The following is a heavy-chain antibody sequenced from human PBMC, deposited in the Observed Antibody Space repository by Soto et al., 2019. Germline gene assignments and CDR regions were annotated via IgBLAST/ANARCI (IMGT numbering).Heavy chain of an antibody. V-gene: IGHV4-39*01. J-gene: IGHJ5*02. Sequence: SETMSLTCTVSGGSISSSSYYWGWIRQPPGKGLEWIGSIYYRGRNYYNPSLKSRVTISVDTSKNQFSLKLSSVTAADTAVYYCARRLSVLHSSGWYGWFDPWGQGTLVTVSS. CDR3: ARRLSVLHSSGWYGWFDP. CDR2: IYYRGRN. D-gene: IGHD6-19*01. CDR1: GGSISSSSYY.